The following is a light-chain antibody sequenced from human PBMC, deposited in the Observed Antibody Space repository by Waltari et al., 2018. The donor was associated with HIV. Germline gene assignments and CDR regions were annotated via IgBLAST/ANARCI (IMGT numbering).Light chain of an antibody. V-gene: IGLV2-8*01. Sequence: QSALTQPPSASGSPGQSVPISCTGISSDVGDYTYVSWYQQHPGKAPQLMIYEVNKRPSGVPDRFSGSKSGNTASLTVSGLQAEDEADYYCSSYVGSNRVFGGGTKLTVL. J-gene: IGLJ3*02. CDR2: EVN. CDR1: SSDVGDYTY. CDR3: SSYVGSNRV.